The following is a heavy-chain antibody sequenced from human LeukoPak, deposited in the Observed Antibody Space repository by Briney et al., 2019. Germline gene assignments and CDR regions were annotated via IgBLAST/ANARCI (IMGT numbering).Heavy chain of an antibody. CDR2: IYHSGST. V-gene: IGHV4-4*02. CDR3: ARSGYSGYEGPFDY. J-gene: IGHJ4*02. D-gene: IGHD5-12*01. Sequence: PSGTLSLTCAVSGGSISSSNWWSWVRQPPGKGLGWIGEIYHSGSTSYNPSLKSLVTISVDKSKNRFSLKLSSVTAADTAVYYCARSGYSGYEGPFDYWGQGTLVTVSS. CDR1: GGSISSSNW.